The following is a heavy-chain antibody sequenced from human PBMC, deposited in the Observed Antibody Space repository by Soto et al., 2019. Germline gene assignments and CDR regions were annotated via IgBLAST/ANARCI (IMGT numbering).Heavy chain of an antibody. CDR2: IYYSGST. V-gene: IGHV4-31*03. CDR1: GGSISSGGYY. CDR3: ARSIYNTYYYGSGSYYTA. D-gene: IGHD3-10*01. Sequence: QVQLQESGPGLVKPSQTLSLTCTVSGGSISSGGYYWSWIRQHPGKGLEWIGYIYYSGSTYYNPSLKSRVTISVDTSKNQCSLKLSSVTAADTAVYYCARSIYNTYYYGSGSYYTAWGQGTLVTVSS. J-gene: IGHJ4*02.